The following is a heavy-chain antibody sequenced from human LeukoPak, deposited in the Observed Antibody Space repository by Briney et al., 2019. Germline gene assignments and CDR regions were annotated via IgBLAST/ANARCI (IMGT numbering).Heavy chain of an antibody. Sequence: SETLSLTCTVSGYSISSGYYWGWIRQPPGKGLEWIGSIYHSGSTYYNPSLKSRVTISVDTSKNQFSLKLSSVTAADTAVYYCARASGSYTSRPFDYWGQGTLVTVSS. CDR1: GYSISSGYY. D-gene: IGHD1-26*01. J-gene: IGHJ4*02. CDR3: ARASGSYTSRPFDY. CDR2: IYHSGST. V-gene: IGHV4-38-2*02.